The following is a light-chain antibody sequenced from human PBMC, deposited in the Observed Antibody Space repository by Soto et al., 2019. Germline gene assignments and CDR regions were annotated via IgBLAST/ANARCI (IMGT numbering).Light chain of an antibody. Sequence: EIVVTQSPGTLSVSPGERATLSCRARQSVSDNLAWYQQKPGQAPRLLIHGASTRATGIPARFSGSGYGREFTLTISSLQSEDVAVYCCQQYNDWPYTFGQGTKLEIK. CDR3: QQYNDWPYT. CDR1: QSVSDN. J-gene: IGKJ2*01. CDR2: GAS. V-gene: IGKV3-15*01.